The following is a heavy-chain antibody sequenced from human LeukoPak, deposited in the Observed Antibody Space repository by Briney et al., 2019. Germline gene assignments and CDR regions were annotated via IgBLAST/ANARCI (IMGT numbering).Heavy chain of an antibody. J-gene: IGHJ3*02. Sequence: GGSLRLSCAASGFTFSSCSMNWVRQAPGKGLEWVSSISSSSSYIYYADSVKGRFTISRDNAENSLYLQMNSLRAEDTAVYYCARDRNYYDPGAFDIWGQGTMVTVSS. CDR1: GFTFSSCS. CDR3: ARDRNYYDPGAFDI. D-gene: IGHD3-22*01. V-gene: IGHV3-21*01. CDR2: ISSSSSYI.